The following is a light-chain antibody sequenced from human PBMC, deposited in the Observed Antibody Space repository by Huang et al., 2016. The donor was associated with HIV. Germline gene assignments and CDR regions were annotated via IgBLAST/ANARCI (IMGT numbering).Light chain of an antibody. V-gene: IGKV3-11*01. CDR3: QQRSSWPPT. CDR1: QSVSSY. J-gene: IGKJ2*01. CDR2: DAS. Sequence: ENVLTQSPATLSLSPGDRATLSCRASQSVSSYLAWYQHKPGQAPRLRIFDASKRATGIPPKFSGSGSGTDFTLTINGLESEDFAVYYCQQRSSWPPTFGQGTKLEIK.